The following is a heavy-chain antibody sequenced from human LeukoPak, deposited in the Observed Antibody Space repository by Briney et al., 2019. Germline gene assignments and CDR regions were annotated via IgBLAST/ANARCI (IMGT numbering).Heavy chain of an antibody. J-gene: IGHJ6*02. CDR3: ARDRTGYYYYYGMDV. Sequence: PGGSLRLSCAASGFTFDDYAMHWVRQAPGKGLEWVSLISGGGGSTYYADSVKGRFTISRDNSKNSLYLQMNSLRTEDTALYYCARDRTGYYYYYGMDVWGQGTTVTVSS. V-gene: IGHV3-43*02. CDR2: ISGGGGST. D-gene: IGHD1-14*01. CDR1: GFTFDDYA.